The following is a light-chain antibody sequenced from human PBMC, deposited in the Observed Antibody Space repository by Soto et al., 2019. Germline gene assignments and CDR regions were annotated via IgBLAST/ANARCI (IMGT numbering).Light chain of an antibody. V-gene: IGKV3-15*01. CDR2: GSS. CDR3: QQYNNWPPIT. CDR1: HSISDT. Sequence: EIVMTQSPATLSVSPGERATLSCRASHSISDTLAWYQQKPGQAPRLLIFGSSTRAPGIPARFSASGSETEFTLTITTLQSEDFAVYYCQQYNNWPPITFGQGTKVDIK. J-gene: IGKJ2*01.